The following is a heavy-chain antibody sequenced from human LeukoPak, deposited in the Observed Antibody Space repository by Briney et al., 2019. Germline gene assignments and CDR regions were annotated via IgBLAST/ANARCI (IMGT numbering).Heavy chain of an antibody. D-gene: IGHD5-18*01. CDR2: IYTSGST. J-gene: IGHJ4*02. CDR3: ARDIGGYSYGWVLFGY. V-gene: IGHV4-4*07. Sequence: SETLSLTCTVSGGSISSYYWSWIRQPAGKGLEWIGRIYTSGSTNYNPSLKSRVTMSVDTSKNQFSLKLSSVTAADTAVYYCARDIGGYSYGWVLFGYWGQGTLVTVSS. CDR1: GGSISSYY.